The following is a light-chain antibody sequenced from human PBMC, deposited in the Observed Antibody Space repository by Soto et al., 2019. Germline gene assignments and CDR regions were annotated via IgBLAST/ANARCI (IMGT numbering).Light chain of an antibody. CDR1: QSVSSTY. Sequence: EIVLTQSPGTLSLSPRERATLSCRASQSVSSTYLAWYRQKPGQAPRLLIYGASSRATGIPDRFSGSGSGTDFTLIISRLEPEDFAVYYCQQYAGSPWTFGQGTKVDIK. J-gene: IGKJ1*01. CDR3: QQYAGSPWT. V-gene: IGKV3-20*01. CDR2: GAS.